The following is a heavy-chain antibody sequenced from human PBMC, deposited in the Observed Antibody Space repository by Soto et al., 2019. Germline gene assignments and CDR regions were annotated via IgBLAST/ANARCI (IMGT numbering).Heavy chain of an antibody. J-gene: IGHJ6*03. CDR2: ISGSGGST. D-gene: IGHD1-1*01. CDR3: AKAEVEDLDHYYYYYMDV. V-gene: IGHV3-23*01. CDR1: GFTFSSYA. Sequence: GGSLRLSCAASGFTFSSYAMSWVRQAPGKGLEWVSAISGSGGSTYYADSVKGRFTISRDNSKNTLYLQMNSLRAEDTAVYYCAKAEVEDLDHYYYYYMDVWGKGTTVTVSS.